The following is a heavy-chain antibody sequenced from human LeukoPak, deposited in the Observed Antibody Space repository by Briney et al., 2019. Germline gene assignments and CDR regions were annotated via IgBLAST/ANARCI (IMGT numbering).Heavy chain of an antibody. V-gene: IGHV3-74*01. CDR1: GFTFRTYW. D-gene: IGHD3-10*01. CDR3: ARAGNYYFEY. CDR2: INSDGSTT. J-gene: IGHJ4*02. Sequence: GGSLRLSCAASGFTFRTYWMHWVRQTPGQGLVWVSRINSDGSTTNYADSVKGRFTVSRDNAQNTLYLQMSRLRAEDTAVYYCARAGNYYFEYWGQGALVTVSS.